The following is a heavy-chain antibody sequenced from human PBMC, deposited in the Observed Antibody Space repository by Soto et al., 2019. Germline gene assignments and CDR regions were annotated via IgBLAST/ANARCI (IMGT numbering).Heavy chain of an antibody. D-gene: IGHD6-6*01. V-gene: IGHV3-11*01. Sequence: PGGSLRLSCTASGFPFSDYYMSWIRQAPGKGLEWVSYISSSGSTIYYADSVKGRFTISRDNAKNSLYLQMNSLRAEDTAVYYCARVRPATAFISSGWFDPWGQGTLVTVSS. CDR1: GFPFSDYY. CDR3: ARVRPATAFISSGWFDP. CDR2: ISSSGSTI. J-gene: IGHJ5*02.